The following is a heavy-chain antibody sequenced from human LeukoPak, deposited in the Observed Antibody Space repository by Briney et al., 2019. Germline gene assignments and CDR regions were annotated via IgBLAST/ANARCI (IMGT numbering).Heavy chain of an antibody. Sequence: GESLRLSCAASGFTFTGYAMSWVRQGPGKGLEWVSAISGSGGSTYSADSVKGRFTISRDRTKNTLSLQMNSLRVEDTAVYYCAKESSFTYGDYFDYWGQGTLVTVSS. J-gene: IGHJ4*02. CDR1: GFTFTGYA. CDR3: AKESSFTYGDYFDY. V-gene: IGHV3-23*01. CDR2: ISGSGGST. D-gene: IGHD2-2*01.